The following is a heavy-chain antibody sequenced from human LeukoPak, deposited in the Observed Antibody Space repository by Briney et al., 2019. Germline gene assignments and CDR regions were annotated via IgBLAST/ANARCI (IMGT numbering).Heavy chain of an antibody. Sequence: GGSLRLSCAASGFTFDSYAMNRVRQAPGKGLEWVSSISGGSSFIYYADSVKGRFTISRDNAKNSLYLQMNSLRAEDTAIYYCARDQGGERWFDPWGQGTLVTVSS. J-gene: IGHJ5*02. CDR3: ARDQGGERWFDP. V-gene: IGHV3-21*01. CDR1: GFTFDSYA. D-gene: IGHD3-16*01. CDR2: ISGGSSFI.